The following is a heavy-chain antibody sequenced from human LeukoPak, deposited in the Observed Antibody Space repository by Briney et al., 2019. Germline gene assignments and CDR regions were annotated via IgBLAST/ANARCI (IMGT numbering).Heavy chain of an antibody. Sequence: TLSLTCTVSGGSISSSSYYWGWIRQPPGKALEWLALIYWNDDKRYSPSLKSRLTITKDTSKNQVVLTMTNMDPVDTATYYCAHATIEYYYGSGTLQNYFDYWGQGTLVTVSS. V-gene: IGHV2-5*01. J-gene: IGHJ4*02. CDR1: GGSISSSSYY. CDR3: AHATIEYYYGSGTLQNYFDY. CDR2: IYWNDDK. D-gene: IGHD3-10*01.